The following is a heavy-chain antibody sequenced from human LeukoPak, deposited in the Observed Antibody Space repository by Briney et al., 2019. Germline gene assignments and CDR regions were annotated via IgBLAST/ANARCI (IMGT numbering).Heavy chain of an antibody. Sequence: AASVKVSCKASGYTFTSYGISWVRQAPGQGLEWMGWISAYNGNTNYAQKLQGRVTMTTDTSTSTAYMELSRLRSDDTAVYFCARENRRVPAVIPPPDYWGQGTLVTVSS. CDR1: GYTFTSYG. D-gene: IGHD2-2*02. CDR3: ARENRRVPAVIPPPDY. J-gene: IGHJ4*02. V-gene: IGHV1-18*01. CDR2: ISAYNGNT.